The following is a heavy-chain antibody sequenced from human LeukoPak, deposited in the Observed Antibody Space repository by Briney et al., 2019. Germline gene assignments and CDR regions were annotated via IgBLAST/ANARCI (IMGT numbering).Heavy chain of an antibody. D-gene: IGHD5-24*01. CDR3: ARDGPIDDAFDI. Sequence: GGSLRLSCAASGFTFSSYGMSWVRQAPGKGLEWVSAISGSGGSTYYADSVKGRFTISRDNSKNTLYLQMNSLRAEDTAVYYCARDGPIDDAFDIWGQGTMVTVSS. CDR2: ISGSGGST. V-gene: IGHV3-23*01. CDR1: GFTFSSYG. J-gene: IGHJ3*02.